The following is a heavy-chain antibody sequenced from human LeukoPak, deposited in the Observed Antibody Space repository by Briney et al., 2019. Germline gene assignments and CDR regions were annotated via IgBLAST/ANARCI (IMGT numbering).Heavy chain of an antibody. CDR1: GFTFSDYY. CDR3: AREAGGYYDTSGYLYFDY. D-gene: IGHD3-22*01. CDR2: ISSSSTYT. J-gene: IGHJ4*02. V-gene: IGHV3-11*06. Sequence: GGSLRLSCAASGFTFSDYYMSWIRQAPGKGLEWVSYISSSSTYTKYADSVKGRFTVSRDNAKNSLYLQMNSLRAEDTAVYYCAREAGGYYDTSGYLYFDYWGQGTLVTVSS.